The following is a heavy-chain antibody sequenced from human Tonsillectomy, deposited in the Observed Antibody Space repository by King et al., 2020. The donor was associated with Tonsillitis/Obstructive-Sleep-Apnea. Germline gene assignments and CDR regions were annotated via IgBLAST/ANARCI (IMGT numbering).Heavy chain of an antibody. D-gene: IGHD2-2*01. CDR1: GFTFSSYE. CDR2: ISSSGSTI. Sequence: VQLVESGGGLVQPGGSLRLSCAASGFTFSSYEMNWVRQAPGKGLEWVSYISSSGSTIYYADSVKGRFTISRDNAKNSLYLQMNSLRAEDTAVYYCARDRGWDIVVVPAVWGQGTLVTVSS. V-gene: IGHV3-48*03. CDR3: ARDRGWDIVVVPAV. J-gene: IGHJ4*02.